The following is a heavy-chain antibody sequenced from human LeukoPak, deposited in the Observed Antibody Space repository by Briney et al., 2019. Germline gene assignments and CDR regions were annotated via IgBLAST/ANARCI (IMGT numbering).Heavy chain of an antibody. J-gene: IGHJ4*02. V-gene: IGHV4-59*01. CDR3: ARALYYYDSSGPLPLK. CDR1: GGSISSYY. CDR2: IFYSGST. D-gene: IGHD3-22*01. Sequence: PSETLSLTCTVSGGSISSYYWSWIRRPPGKGLEWIGYIFYSGSTNYNPSLKGRVTISVDTSKNQFSLNLSSVTAADTAVYYCARALYYYDSSGPLPLKWGQGTRVTVSS.